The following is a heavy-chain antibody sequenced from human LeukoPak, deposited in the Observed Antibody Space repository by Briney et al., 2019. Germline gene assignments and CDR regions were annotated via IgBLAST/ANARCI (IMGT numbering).Heavy chain of an antibody. J-gene: IGHJ5*02. V-gene: IGHV4-59*01. CDR3: ARGSGWYERWFDP. CDR1: GGSISSYY. CDR2: IYYSGST. D-gene: IGHD6-19*01. Sequence: RSSETLSLTCTVSGGSISSYYWSWIRQPPGKGLEWIGYIYYSGSTNYNPSLKSRVTISVDTSKNQFSLKLSSVTAADTAVYYCARGSGWYERWFDPWGQGTLVTVSS.